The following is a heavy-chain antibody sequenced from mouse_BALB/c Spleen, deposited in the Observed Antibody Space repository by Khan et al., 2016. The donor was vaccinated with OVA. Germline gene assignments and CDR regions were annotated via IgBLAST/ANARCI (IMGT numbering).Heavy chain of an antibody. CDR1: GLHIKATY. CDR3: ARRARK. V-gene: IGHV14-3*02. D-gene: IGHD3-3*01. Sequence: VPLKQSGAELLKSWATVKLSFTASGLHIKATYMHCLKQWPEQGLEWISRISPPNGNTKYDPTFQGKATITAATSSNPAYLQLSSLTSEDTGVYYCARRARKWGEGTTLTVAS. CDR2: ISPPNGNT. J-gene: IGHJ2*01.